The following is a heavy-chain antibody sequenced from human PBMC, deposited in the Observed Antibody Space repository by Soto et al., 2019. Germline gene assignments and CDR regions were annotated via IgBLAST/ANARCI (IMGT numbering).Heavy chain of an antibody. CDR2: INAGNGNT. D-gene: IGHD2-2*01. Sequence: ASVKVSCKASGYTFTSYGISWVRQAPGQRLEWMGWINAGNGNTKYSQRFQGRVTITRDTSASTAYMELSSLRSEDTAVYYCARDQGCSSTSCPNTSFDYWGQGTLVTVS. CDR3: ARDQGCSSTSCPNTSFDY. CDR1: GYTFTSYG. J-gene: IGHJ4*02. V-gene: IGHV1-3*01.